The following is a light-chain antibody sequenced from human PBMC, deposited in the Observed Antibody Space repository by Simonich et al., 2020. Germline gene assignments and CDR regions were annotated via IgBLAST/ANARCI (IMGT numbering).Light chain of an antibody. CDR1: SSDVGGYNY. J-gene: IGLJ2*01. CDR3: SSYTSSSTWV. V-gene: IGLV2-14*01. CDR2: DVS. Sequence: QSALTQPASVSGSPGQSITISCTGTSSDVGGYNYVSWSQQHPGKAPQLMIYDVSKRPSGVSKRFSGSKSGNTASLTSSGLQAEDEADYYCSSYTSSSTWVFGGGTKLTVL.